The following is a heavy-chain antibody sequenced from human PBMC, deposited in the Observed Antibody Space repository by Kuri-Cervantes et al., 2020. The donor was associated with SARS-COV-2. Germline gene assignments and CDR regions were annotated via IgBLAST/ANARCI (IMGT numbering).Heavy chain of an antibody. J-gene: IGHJ3*02. V-gene: IGHV4-39*07. CDR1: GGSISSSSYY. D-gene: IGHD3-10*01. Sequence: SETLSLTCTVSGGSISSSSYYWGWIRQPPGKGLEWIGSIYYSGSTYYNPSLKSRVTMSVDTSKNQFSLKLSSVTAADTAVYYCARGGLGFRDHAFDIWGHGTMVTVSS. CDR3: ARGGLGFRDHAFDI. CDR2: IYYSGST.